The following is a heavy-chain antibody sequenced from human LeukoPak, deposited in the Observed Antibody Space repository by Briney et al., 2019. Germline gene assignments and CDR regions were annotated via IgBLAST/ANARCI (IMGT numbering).Heavy chain of an antibody. Sequence: PGGSLRLSCAASGFTFSSYGMHWVRQAPGKGLEWVANIKKDGTEKNYVDSVTGRFTISRDNAKNSLYLQMNSLRAEDTAVYYCARDKGYGSGNYPYYFDYWGQGTLVTVSS. V-gene: IGHV3-7*01. J-gene: IGHJ4*02. D-gene: IGHD3-10*01. CDR2: IKKDGTEK. CDR3: ARDKGYGSGNYPYYFDY. CDR1: GFTFSSYG.